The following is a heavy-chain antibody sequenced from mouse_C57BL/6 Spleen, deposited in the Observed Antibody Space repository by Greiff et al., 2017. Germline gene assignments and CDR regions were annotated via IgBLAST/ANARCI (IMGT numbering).Heavy chain of an antibody. CDR1: GYAFSSYW. D-gene: IGHD1-1*01. Sequence: QVQLQQSGAELVKPGASVKISCKASGYAFSSYWMNWVKQRHGKGLEWIGLIYPGDGDTNYNGKFKGKATLTADKSSSTAYMQLSSLTSEYSAVYYCARAITSVVYWYFDVWGTGTTVTVSS. CDR2: IYPGDGDT. V-gene: IGHV1-80*01. CDR3: ARAITSVVYWYFDV. J-gene: IGHJ1*03.